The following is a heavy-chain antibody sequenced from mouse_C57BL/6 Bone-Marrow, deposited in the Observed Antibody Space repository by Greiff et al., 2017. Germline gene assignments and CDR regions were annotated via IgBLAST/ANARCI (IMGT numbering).Heavy chain of an antibody. CDR1: GYTFTSYW. CDR3: AREADYYGNGDWYFDV. D-gene: IGHD2-1*01. Sequence: QVQLQQPGAELVRPGTSVKLSCKASGYTFTSYWMHWVKQRPGQGLEWIGVIDPSDSYTNYNQKFKGKATLTVDTSSSTAYMQLSSLTSEDSAGYYCAREADYYGNGDWYFDVWGTGTTVTVSS. V-gene: IGHV1-59*01. J-gene: IGHJ1*03. CDR2: IDPSDSYT.